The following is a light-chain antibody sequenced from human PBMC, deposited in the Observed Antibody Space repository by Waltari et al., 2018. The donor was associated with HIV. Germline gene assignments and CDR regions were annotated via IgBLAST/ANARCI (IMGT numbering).Light chain of an antibody. V-gene: IGLV2-14*01. CDR2: EVS. CDR1: SNDLRNYNS. J-gene: IGLJ3*02. Sequence: QSALTQPASVSGSPGQSITISCTGTSNDLRNYNSFSWYQHHPGKAPKVIIYEVSNRPSGVSSRFSGSISANTASLTISGLQAEDEADYFCTSYISSSSPVFGGGTKVTVL. CDR3: TSYISSSSPV.